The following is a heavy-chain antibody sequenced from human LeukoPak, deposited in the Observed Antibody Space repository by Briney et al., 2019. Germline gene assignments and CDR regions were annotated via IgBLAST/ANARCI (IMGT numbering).Heavy chain of an antibody. V-gene: IGHV3-48*01. J-gene: IGHJ3*02. Sequence: GGSLRLSCAASGFTFSSYSMNWVRRAPGKGLEWVSYISSSSSTIYYADSVKGRFTISRDNAKNSLYLQMNSLRAEETAVYYCARMIGVVIIQAFDIWGQGTMVTVSS. D-gene: IGHD3-3*01. CDR1: GFTFSSYS. CDR2: ISSSSSTI. CDR3: ARMIGVVIIQAFDI.